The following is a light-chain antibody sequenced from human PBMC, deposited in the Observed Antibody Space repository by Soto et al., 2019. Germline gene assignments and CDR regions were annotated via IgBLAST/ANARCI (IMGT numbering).Light chain of an antibody. V-gene: IGLV2-14*01. CDR3: SSYTSSSTV. J-gene: IGLJ2*01. Sequence: QSALTQPASVSGSPGQSITIASTRTSSDVGGYNYVSWYQQHPGKAPKLMIYEVSNRPSGVSNRFSGSKSGNTASLTISGLQAEDEAYYYCSSYTSSSTVFGGGTKLTVL. CDR1: SSDVGGYNY. CDR2: EVS.